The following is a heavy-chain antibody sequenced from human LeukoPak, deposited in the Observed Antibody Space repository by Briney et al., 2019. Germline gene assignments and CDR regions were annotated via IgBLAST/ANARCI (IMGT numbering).Heavy chain of an antibody. D-gene: IGHD6-6*01. CDR2: IYTSGST. CDR3: ARGGAYSSSYYYYMDV. Sequence: SETLSLTCTVSGGSISSYYWSWIRQPAGKGLEWIGRIYTSGSTNYNPSFKSRVTISVDKSKNQFSLKLSSVTAADTAVYYCARGGAYSSSYYYYMDVWGKGTTVTVSS. CDR1: GGSISSYY. J-gene: IGHJ6*03. V-gene: IGHV4-4*07.